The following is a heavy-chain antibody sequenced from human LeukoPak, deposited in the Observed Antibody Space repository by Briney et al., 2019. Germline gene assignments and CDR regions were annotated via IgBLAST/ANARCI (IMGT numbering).Heavy chain of an antibody. CDR1: GGSISSYY. V-gene: IGHV4-4*07. J-gene: IGHJ6*03. Sequence: SETLSLTCTVSGGSISSYYWSWIRQPAGKGLEWIGRIYTSGSTNYNPSLKSRVTMSVDTSKNQFSLKLSSVTAADTAVYYCARSYNWSYYYYYMDVWGKGTTVTVSS. CDR2: IYTSGST. D-gene: IGHD1-20*01. CDR3: ARSYNWSYYYYYMDV.